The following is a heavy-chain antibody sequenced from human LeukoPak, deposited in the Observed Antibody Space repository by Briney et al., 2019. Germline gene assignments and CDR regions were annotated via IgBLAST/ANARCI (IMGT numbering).Heavy chain of an antibody. CDR1: GYSFTSYW. D-gene: IGHD3-22*01. CDR3: ARPLVSITMIVVVITTSPGNEAEYFQH. CDR2: IYPGDSDT. J-gene: IGHJ1*01. V-gene: IGHV5-51*01. Sequence: GESLKISCKGSGYSFTSYWIDWVRQMPGKGLEWMGIIYPGDSDTRYSPSFQGQVTISAGKSISTAYLQWSSLKASDTAMYYCARPLVSITMIVVVITTSPGNEAEYFQHWGQGTLVTVSS.